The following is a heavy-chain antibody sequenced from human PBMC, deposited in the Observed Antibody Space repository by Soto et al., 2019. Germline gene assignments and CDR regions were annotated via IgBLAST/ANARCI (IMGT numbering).Heavy chain of an antibody. J-gene: IGHJ6*02. CDR2: IYDSGST. CDR3: ARGTKYYYQGMDV. CDR1: GDSINNYY. Sequence: KTSETLSLTCTVSGDSINNYYWTWIRQPPGKGLEWIGYIYDSGSTSYNPSLKSRLTISVDTSKNQFSLKVKSVTAADTAVYYCARGTKYYYQGMDVWGQGTTVTVSS. V-gene: IGHV4-59*01.